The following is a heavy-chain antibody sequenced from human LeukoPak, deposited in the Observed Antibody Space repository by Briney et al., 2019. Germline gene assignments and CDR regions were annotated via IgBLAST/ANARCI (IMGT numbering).Heavy chain of an antibody. V-gene: IGHV3-74*01. J-gene: IGHJ5*02. D-gene: IGHD4-17*01. Sequence: GGSLRLSCKASGFTLSNYWMHWVRQAPGKGLVWVSRITGDGSDIAYADSVKGRFTVSRDDAKNTLFLRMNSLRVEDTAIYYCARDAYTTTSNWLDHWGQGTLVTVSS. CDR1: GFTLSNYW. CDR2: ITGDGSDI. CDR3: ARDAYTTTSNWLDH.